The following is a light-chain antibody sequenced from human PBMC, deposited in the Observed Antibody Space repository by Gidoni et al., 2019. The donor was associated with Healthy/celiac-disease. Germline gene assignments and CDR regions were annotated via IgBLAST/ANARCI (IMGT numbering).Light chain of an antibody. V-gene: IGLV2-14*01. CDR3: SSYTSSSTPHYV. Sequence: QSALTQPASVSGSPGQSITISCTGTSSDVGGYNYVSWYQQHPGKAPKLMIYEVSNRPSGVSYRFSGSKSGNTASLTISGLQAEDEADYYCSSYTSSSTPHYVFGTGTKVTVL. J-gene: IGLJ1*01. CDR2: EVS. CDR1: SSDVGGYNY.